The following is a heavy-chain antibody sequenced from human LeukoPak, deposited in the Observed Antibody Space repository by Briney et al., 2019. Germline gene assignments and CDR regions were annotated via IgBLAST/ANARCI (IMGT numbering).Heavy chain of an antibody. CDR2: IYYSGST. J-gene: IGHJ4*02. Sequence: SETLSLTCTVSGGSTSSYYWSWIRQPPGKGLEWIGYIYYSGSTNYNPSLKSRVTISVDTSKNQFSLKLSSVTAADTAVYYCAGGLCGGDCSFDYWGQGTLVTVSS. D-gene: IGHD2-21*02. CDR1: GGSTSSYY. CDR3: AGGLCGGDCSFDY. V-gene: IGHV4-59*01.